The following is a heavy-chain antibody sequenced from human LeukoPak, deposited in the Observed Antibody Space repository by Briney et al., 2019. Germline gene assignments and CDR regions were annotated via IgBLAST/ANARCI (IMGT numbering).Heavy chain of an antibody. J-gene: IGHJ4*02. Sequence: GGSLRLYCAASGYTFSNYNMHWVRQAPGKGLEWVSSSISSTSYIYYADSVKGRLTVSRDNAKNSLYLQMNSLRAEDTAVYYCARDPPYYDSNGYYSPHFDYWGQGTLVTVSS. V-gene: IGHV3-21*01. CDR2: SISSTSYI. CDR1: GYTFSNYN. D-gene: IGHD3-22*01. CDR3: ARDPPYYDSNGYYSPHFDY.